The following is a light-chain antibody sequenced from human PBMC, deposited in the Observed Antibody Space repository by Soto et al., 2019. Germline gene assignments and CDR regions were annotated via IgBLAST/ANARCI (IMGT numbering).Light chain of an antibody. Sequence: DIQMTQPPSTLSASVGARVTITCRASQSISSWLAWYQQKPGKAPKLLIYKASSLESGVPSRFSGSGSGTEFTLTISSLQPDDFATYYFQQYNSYPLTFGGGTKVEIK. V-gene: IGKV1-5*03. J-gene: IGKJ4*01. CDR1: QSISSW. CDR3: QQYNSYPLT. CDR2: KAS.